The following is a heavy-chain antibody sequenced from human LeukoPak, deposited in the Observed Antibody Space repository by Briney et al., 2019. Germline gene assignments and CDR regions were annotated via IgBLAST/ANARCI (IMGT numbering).Heavy chain of an antibody. J-gene: IGHJ4*02. Sequence: ASVKVSCKASGYTFTSYGISWVRQAPGQGLEWMGWISAYNGNTNYAQKLQGRVTMTTDTSTSTAYMELRSLRSDDTAVYYCARDQHVWGSYRTFDHWGQGTLVTVSS. CDR3: ARDQHVWGSYRTFDH. V-gene: IGHV1-18*01. CDR1: GYTFTSYG. D-gene: IGHD3-16*02. CDR2: ISAYNGNT.